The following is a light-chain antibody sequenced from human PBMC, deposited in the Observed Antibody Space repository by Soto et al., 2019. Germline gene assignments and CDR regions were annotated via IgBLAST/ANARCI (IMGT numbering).Light chain of an antibody. J-gene: IGLJ3*02. CDR1: SSDVGAYNY. CDR3: SSYRSSSTWL. V-gene: IGLV2-14*03. CDR2: EVR. Sequence: QSALTQPASVSGSPGQSITISCTGTSSDVGAYNYVSWYQQHPGKDPKLMIAEVRNRPSGVSNRFPGSKSANTDYLAISGLQGGHEDDYYCSSYRSSSTWLFCGGTKFTVL.